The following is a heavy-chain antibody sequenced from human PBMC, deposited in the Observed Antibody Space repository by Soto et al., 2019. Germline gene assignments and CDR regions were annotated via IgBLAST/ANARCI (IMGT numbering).Heavy chain of an antibody. Sequence: DEQLVESGGGLVQSGGSLRLSCEASGFTLKSYEVNWVRQAPGKGLEWISYITSSTRTTYYADSVKGRFTISRANARKSVYLQMNSLRVEDTAIYYCARGNTRIQGDLSHYNGLDVWGQGTTVTVSS. J-gene: IGHJ6*02. V-gene: IGHV3-48*03. D-gene: IGHD3-10*01. CDR2: ITSSTRTT. CDR1: GFTLKSYE. CDR3: ARGNTRIQGDLSHYNGLDV.